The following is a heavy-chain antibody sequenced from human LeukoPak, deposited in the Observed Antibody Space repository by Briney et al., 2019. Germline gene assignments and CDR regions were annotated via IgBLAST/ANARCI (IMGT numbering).Heavy chain of an antibody. CDR1: GGSISSYY. CDR3: ASNIVGASDAFDI. J-gene: IGHJ3*02. D-gene: IGHD1-26*01. Sequence: PSETLSLTCTVSGGSISSYYWSWIRQPPGKGLEWIGYIYYSGSTNYNPSLKSRVTISVDTSKNQFSLKLSSVTAADTAVYYCASNIVGASDAFDIWGQGIMVTVSS. CDR2: IYYSGST. V-gene: IGHV4-59*01.